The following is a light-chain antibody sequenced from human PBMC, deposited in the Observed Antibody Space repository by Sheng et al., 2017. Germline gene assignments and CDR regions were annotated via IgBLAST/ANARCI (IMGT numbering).Light chain of an antibody. Sequence: EIVLTQSPGTLSLSPGERATLSCRASQSVSSSYLAWYQQKPGQAPRLLIYGASSRATGIPDRFSGSGSGTDFTLTISRLEPEDCAVYYCQQHGGSSITFGQGTRLEIK. CDR1: QSVSSSY. CDR2: GAS. V-gene: IGKV3-20*01. CDR3: QQHGGSSIT. J-gene: IGKJ5*01.